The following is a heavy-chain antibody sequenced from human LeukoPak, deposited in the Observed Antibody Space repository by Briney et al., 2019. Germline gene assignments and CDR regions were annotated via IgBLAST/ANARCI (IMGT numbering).Heavy chain of an antibody. J-gene: IGHJ3*02. CDR2: ISGSGGRT. CDR1: GFTFDNYG. Sequence: GGSLRLSCAASGFTFDNYGIGWVRQAPGKGQEWVSGISGSGGRTYYADSVKGRFTISRDNSKNTLFLQLNSLGVEDTATYYCAIPTCSGSGYCSTSDPFHTWGQGTMVTVSS. CDR3: AIPTCSGSGYCSTSDPFHT. D-gene: IGHD2-2*03. V-gene: IGHV3-23*01.